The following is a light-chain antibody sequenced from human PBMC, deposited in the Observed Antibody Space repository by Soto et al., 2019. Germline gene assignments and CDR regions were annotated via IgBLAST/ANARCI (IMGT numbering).Light chain of an antibody. CDR2: DAS. V-gene: IGKV1-9*01. Sequence: IQVTQSPSSLSASVGDRVTITCRASQDISSYLAWYQQKPGKAPTLLIYDASTLQSGVPSRFSGSGFGTDFTLTISSLQAEDFASYYCQQLRSYPSTFGGGTKVEIK. CDR3: QQLRSYPST. CDR1: QDISSY. J-gene: IGKJ4*01.